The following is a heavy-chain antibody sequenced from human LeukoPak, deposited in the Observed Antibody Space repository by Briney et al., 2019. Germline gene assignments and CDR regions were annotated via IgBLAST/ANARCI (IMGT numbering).Heavy chain of an antibody. Sequence: GGSLRLSCAASGFSFSNFAMNWVRQAPGKGLEWVSSIRGNGASTYYAASVKGRFVISRDNSKNTLYLQMNSLRAEDTAVYYCARVPTTVTTVYFDYWGQGTLVTVSS. CDR2: IRGNGAST. CDR1: GFSFSNFA. D-gene: IGHD4-17*01. J-gene: IGHJ4*02. CDR3: ARVPTTVTTVYFDY. V-gene: IGHV3-23*01.